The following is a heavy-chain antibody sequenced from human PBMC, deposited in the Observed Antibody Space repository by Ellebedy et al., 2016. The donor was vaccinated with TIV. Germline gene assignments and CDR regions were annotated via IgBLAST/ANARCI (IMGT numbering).Heavy chain of an antibody. D-gene: IGHD5-24*01. J-gene: IGHJ4*02. CDR3: ARGFPGDGYNPDY. Sequence: AASVKVSCKAAGYTFTGYYMHWVRQAPGQGLEWMGWINPNSGGTNYAQKFQGWVTMTRDTSISTAYMELSRLRSDDTAVYYCARGFPGDGYNPDYWGQGTLVTVSS. V-gene: IGHV1-2*04. CDR1: GYTFTGYY. CDR2: INPNSGGT.